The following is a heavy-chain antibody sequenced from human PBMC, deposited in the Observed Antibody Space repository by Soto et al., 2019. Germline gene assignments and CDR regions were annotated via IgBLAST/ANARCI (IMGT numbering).Heavy chain of an antibody. V-gene: IGHV3-49*03. CDR2: IRSKVYGGTT. CDR1: GFTFGDYA. D-gene: IGHD3-10*01. CDR3: TRDLAELGVKDFDY. J-gene: IGHJ4*02. Sequence: GGSLRLSCTASGFTFGDYAMSWFRQAPGKGLEWVGFIRSKVYGGTTEYAASVKGRFTISRDDSKSIAYLQMNSLKTEDTAVYYCTRDLAELGVKDFDYWGQGTLVTVSS.